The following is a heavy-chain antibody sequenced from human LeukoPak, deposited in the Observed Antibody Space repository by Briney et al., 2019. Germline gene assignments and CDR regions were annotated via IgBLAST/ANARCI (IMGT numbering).Heavy chain of an antibody. V-gene: IGHV4-4*02. J-gene: IGHJ4*02. CDR2: IYHSGST. CDR3: ATIRFLDGHFDY. Sequence: SETLSLTCAVSGGSISSSNWWSWVRQPPGKGLEWIGEIYHSGSTNYNPSLKSRVTISVDTSKNQFSLKLSSVTAADTAVYYCATIRFLDGHFDYWGQGTLVTVSS. D-gene: IGHD3-3*01. CDR1: GGSISSSNW.